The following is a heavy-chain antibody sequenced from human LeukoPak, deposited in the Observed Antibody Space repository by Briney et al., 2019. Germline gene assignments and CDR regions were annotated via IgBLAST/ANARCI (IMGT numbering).Heavy chain of an antibody. Sequence: GGSLRLSCAASGFTFSNAWMNWVRQAPGKGLEWVGRIKSKTDGGTTDYAAPVKGRFTISRDDSKNTLYLQMNSLKTEDTAVYHCTRDRGAYNLYDYWGQGTLVTVSS. CDR2: IKSKTDGGTT. V-gene: IGHV3-15*07. D-gene: IGHD1-1*01. CDR3: TRDRGAYNLYDY. CDR1: GFTFSNAW. J-gene: IGHJ4*02.